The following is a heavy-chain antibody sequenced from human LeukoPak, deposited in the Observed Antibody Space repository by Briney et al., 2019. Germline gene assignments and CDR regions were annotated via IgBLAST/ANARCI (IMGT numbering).Heavy chain of an antibody. J-gene: IGHJ4*02. CDR1: GGSISSSSYY. D-gene: IGHD3-10*01. CDR3: ARVNSGSYYGFDY. V-gene: IGHV4-39*01. CDR2: IYYSGST. Sequence: PSETLSLTCTVSGGSISSSSYYWGWIRQPPGKGLEWIGSIYYSGSTYYNPSLKSRVTISVDTSKNQFSLKLSSVTAADTAVYYCARVNSGSYYGFDYWGQGTLVTVSS.